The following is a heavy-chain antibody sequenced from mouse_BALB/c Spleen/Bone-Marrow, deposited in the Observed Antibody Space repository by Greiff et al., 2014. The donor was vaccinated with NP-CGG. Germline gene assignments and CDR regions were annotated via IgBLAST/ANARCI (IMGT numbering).Heavy chain of an antibody. Sequence: VQLQQSGAELVKPGASVKLSCTASGFNIKDTYMHWVKQRPEQGLEWIGRIDPANGNTEYDPKFQSKATITADTSSNTAYLQLSSLTSEDTAVYYCATYYRYDRRFAYWGQGTLVTVSA. V-gene: IGHV14-3*02. CDR2: IDPANGNT. D-gene: IGHD2-14*01. J-gene: IGHJ3*01. CDR1: GFNIKDTY. CDR3: ATYYRYDRRFAY.